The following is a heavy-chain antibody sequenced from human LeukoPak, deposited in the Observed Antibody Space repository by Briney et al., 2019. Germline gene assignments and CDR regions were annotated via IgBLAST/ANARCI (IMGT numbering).Heavy chain of an antibody. CDR3: ATRRRYCSSTSCPPYYYYGMDV. D-gene: IGHD2-2*01. V-gene: IGHV1-69*13. CDR1: GGTFSSYA. CDR2: IIPIFGTA. Sequence: ASVKVSCKASGGTFSSYAISWVRQAPGQGVEWIGGIIPIFGTANYAQKFQGRVTITADESTSTAYMELSSLGSEDTAVYYCATRRRYCSSTSCPPYYYYGMDVWGQGTTVTVSS. J-gene: IGHJ6*02.